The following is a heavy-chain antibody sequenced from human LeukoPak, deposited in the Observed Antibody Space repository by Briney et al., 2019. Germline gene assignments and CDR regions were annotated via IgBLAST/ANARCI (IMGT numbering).Heavy chain of an antibody. CDR3: ARVAPSSFIVYYYMDV. V-gene: IGHV3-11*04. J-gene: IGHJ6*03. D-gene: IGHD6-13*01. Sequence: GGSLRLSCAVSRSTFSDYYMSWIRQAPGKGLEWVSYISNSGDSIYYAHSVRGRFTISRDNAKNSLYLQMNSLRAEDTAVYYCARVAPSSFIVYYYMDVWGKGTTVIVSS. CDR2: ISNSGDSI. CDR1: RSTFSDYY.